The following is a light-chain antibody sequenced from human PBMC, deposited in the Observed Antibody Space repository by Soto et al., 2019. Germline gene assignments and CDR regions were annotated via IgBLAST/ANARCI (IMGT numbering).Light chain of an antibody. CDR3: QKSYSSRQ. Sequence: DIQMTQSPSSLSASVGDRVTITCRASHSIDSYLNWYQQKPGKAPKLLISTASSLQSGVPSRFSGTRSGTEFTLTILSLQPEDFATYYCQKSYSSRQFGQGTKVEI. V-gene: IGKV1-39*01. CDR2: TAS. CDR1: HSIDSY. J-gene: IGKJ1*01.